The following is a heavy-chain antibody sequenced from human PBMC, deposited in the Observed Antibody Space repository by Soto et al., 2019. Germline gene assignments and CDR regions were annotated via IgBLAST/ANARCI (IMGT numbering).Heavy chain of an antibody. Sequence: GGSLRLSCAASGFIFSSYTMNWVRQAPGEGLEWVSVISGSGGSTHYADSVKGRFTISRDNSKNTLSLQMDSLRAEDTAVYYCTKDIATIESRSGMGVWGQGTTVTVSS. CDR2: ISGSGGST. D-gene: IGHD6-13*01. CDR3: TKDIATIESRSGMGV. CDR1: GFIFSSYT. J-gene: IGHJ6*02. V-gene: IGHV3-23*01.